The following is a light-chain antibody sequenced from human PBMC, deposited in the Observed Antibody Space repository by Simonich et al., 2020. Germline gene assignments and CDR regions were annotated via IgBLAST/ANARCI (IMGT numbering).Light chain of an antibody. CDR3: QQSYSTPLT. CDR2: DAS. Sequence: DIQMTQSPSSLSASVGDRVTITCRASQSIISYLNWYQQKPGKAPKLLIYDASSLQSGVPSRFSGSGSGTDFTLTISILQPEDFATYYCQQSYSTPLTFGGGTKVEIK. V-gene: IGKV1-39*01. J-gene: IGKJ4*01. CDR1: QSIISY.